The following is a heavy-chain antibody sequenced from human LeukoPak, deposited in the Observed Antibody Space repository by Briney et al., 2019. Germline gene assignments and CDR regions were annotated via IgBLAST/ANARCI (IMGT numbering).Heavy chain of an antibody. J-gene: IGHJ4*02. Sequence: GGSLRLSCVASGFTVSSNSMNWVRQAPRKGLEWVSILFSGGSALYADSVKGRFTISRDNSKNTLYLQMNSLIAEDTAVYYCAKDRGYCTGGNCYWGNYFDYWGQGTLVTVSS. D-gene: IGHD2-15*01. CDR1: GFTVSSNS. CDR3: AKDRGYCTGGNCYWGNYFDY. V-gene: IGHV3-53*05. CDR2: LFSGGSA.